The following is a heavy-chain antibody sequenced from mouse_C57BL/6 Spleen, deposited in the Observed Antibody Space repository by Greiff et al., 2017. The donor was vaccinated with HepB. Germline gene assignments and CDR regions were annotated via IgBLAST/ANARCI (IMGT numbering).Heavy chain of an antibody. Sequence: QVQLQQPGAELVRPGTSVKLSCKASGYTFTSYWMHWVKQRPGQGLEWIGVIDPSDSYTNYNQKFKGKATLTVDTSSSTAYMQLSSLTSEDSAVYYCAREGLGYAMDYCGQGTSVTVSS. J-gene: IGHJ4*01. CDR2: IDPSDSYT. CDR1: GYTFTSYW. V-gene: IGHV1-59*01. D-gene: IGHD4-1*01. CDR3: AREGLGYAMDY.